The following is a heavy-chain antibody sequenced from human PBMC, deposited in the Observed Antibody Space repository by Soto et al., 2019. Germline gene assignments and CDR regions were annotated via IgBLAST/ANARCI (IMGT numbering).Heavy chain of an antibody. J-gene: IGHJ5*02. D-gene: IGHD3-22*01. V-gene: IGHV1-69*13. Sequence: SVKVSCKASGGTFSSYAISWVRQAPGQGLEWMGGIIPIFGTANYAQKFQGRVTITADESTSTAYMELSSLRSEDTAVYYCAKLRDYYDSSGYENWFDPWGQGTLVTVSS. CDR2: IIPIFGTA. CDR3: AKLRDYYDSSGYENWFDP. CDR1: GGTFSSYA.